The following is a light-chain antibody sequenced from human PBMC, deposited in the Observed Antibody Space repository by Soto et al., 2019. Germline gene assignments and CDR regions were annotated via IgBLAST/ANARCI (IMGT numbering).Light chain of an antibody. Sequence: EIVMTQSPATLSVSPGERATLSCRASQSVSSNFAWYHQKPGQAPRLLIYGASTRATGIPARFSGSGSGTEFTLTISSLQSEDFAVYYCQQYNNWPLTFGGGTKVEIK. CDR2: GAS. J-gene: IGKJ4*01. CDR3: QQYNNWPLT. CDR1: QSVSSN. V-gene: IGKV3-15*01.